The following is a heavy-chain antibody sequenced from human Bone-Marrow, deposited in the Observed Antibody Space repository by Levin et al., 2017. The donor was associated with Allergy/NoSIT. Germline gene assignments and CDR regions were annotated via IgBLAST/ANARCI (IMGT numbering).Heavy chain of an antibody. CDR1: GDSVSRDSAA. CDR2: TYYRSKWYT. J-gene: IGHJ4*02. CDR3: ARSIFYGEFVVPAWGPLDS. V-gene: IGHV6-1*01. Sequence: SQTLSLTCALAGDSVSRDSAAWHWLRQSPSRGLEWLGRTYYRSKWYTDYAESVKSRILFHPEPSLNQFSLELKSVTPEDTAVYYCARSIFYGEFVVPAWGPLDSWGQGTQVAVSS. D-gene: IGHD4/OR15-4a*01.